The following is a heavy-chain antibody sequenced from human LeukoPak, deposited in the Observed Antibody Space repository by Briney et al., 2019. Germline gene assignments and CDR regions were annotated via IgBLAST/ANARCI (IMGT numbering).Heavy chain of an antibody. CDR3: ARDRLYSGLDIDAFDI. CDR2: IYHSGST. CDR1: GGSISSGGYY. J-gene: IGHJ3*02. Sequence: PSETLSLTCTVSGGSISSGGYYWSWIRQPPGKGLEWIGYIYHSGSTYYNASLKSRVTISVDTSKNQFSLKLSSVTAADTAVYYCARDRLYSGLDIDAFDIWGQGTMVTVSS. V-gene: IGHV4-61*08. D-gene: IGHD6-25*01.